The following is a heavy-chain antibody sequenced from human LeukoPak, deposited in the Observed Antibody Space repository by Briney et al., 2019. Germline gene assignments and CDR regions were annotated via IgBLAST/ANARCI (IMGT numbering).Heavy chain of an antibody. D-gene: IGHD6-19*01. CDR2: INPNSGGT. CDR3: ARGGDRYSSGWYREFDY. Sequence: ASVKVSCKASGYTFTGYYVHWVRQAPGQGLEWMGWINPNSGGTNYAQKFQGRVTMTRDTSISTAYMELSRLRSDDTAVYYCARGGDRYSSGWYREFDYWGQGTLVTVSS. CDR1: GYTFTGYY. J-gene: IGHJ4*02. V-gene: IGHV1-2*02.